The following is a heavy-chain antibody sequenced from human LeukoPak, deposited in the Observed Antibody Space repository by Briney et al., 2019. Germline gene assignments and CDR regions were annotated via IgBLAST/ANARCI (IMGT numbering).Heavy chain of an antibody. CDR3: ARTSSGWYFDY. Sequence: GGSLRLSCAASGFTFSSYAMHWVRQAPGKGLEWVAVVSYDGSNKYYADSVKGRFTISRDNSKNTLYLQMNSLRAEDTAVYYCARTSSGWYFDYWGQGTLVTVSS. D-gene: IGHD6-19*01. CDR2: VSYDGSNK. CDR1: GFTFSSYA. J-gene: IGHJ4*02. V-gene: IGHV3-30-3*01.